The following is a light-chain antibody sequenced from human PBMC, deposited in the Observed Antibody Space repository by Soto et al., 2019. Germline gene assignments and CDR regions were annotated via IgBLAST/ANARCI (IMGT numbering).Light chain of an antibody. J-gene: IGKJ1*01. V-gene: IGKV3-20*01. CDR1: QSVSNNY. CDR3: QQYGSSGT. Sequence: EIVLTQSPGTLSLSPGERATLSCRASQSVSNNYLAWYQQKPGQAPRLLIYGASNRATGIPDRFSGSGSGTDFTLTISRLEPEDVAVYYCQQYGSSGTFGQGTNVEIK. CDR2: GAS.